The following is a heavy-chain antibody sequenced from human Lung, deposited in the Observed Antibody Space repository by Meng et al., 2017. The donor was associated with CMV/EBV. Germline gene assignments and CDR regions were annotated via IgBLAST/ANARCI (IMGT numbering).Heavy chain of an antibody. J-gene: IGHJ4*01. CDR2: VNPVSDDT. D-gene: IGHD6-19*01. V-gene: IGHV1-2*06. CDR3: AKSADNGWAS. Sequence: VQLVQSGAEVTRPGASVKISCQASGYTFSGFYMNWARQAPGHGLEWLGRVNPVSDDTHYAQKFVGRLTVNRGATINTAFMELTSLRPDDTAVYYCAKSADNGWASWGPGTLVTVSS. CDR1: GYTFSGFY.